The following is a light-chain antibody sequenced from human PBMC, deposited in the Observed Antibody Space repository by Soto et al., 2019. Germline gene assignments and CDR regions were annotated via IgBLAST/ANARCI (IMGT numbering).Light chain of an antibody. J-gene: IGLJ1*01. CDR3: ISYTGSSTSYV. CDR1: SSDVGSYDH. Sequence: QPALTQPASVSGSPGQSITISCSGTSSDVGSYDHVAWYQQFPGKTPKPMIYEVSNRPSGVSSRFSGSKSGNTASLTISGLQAEDEADYYCISYTGSSTSYVFGSGTKVTVL. CDR2: EVS. V-gene: IGLV2-14*01.